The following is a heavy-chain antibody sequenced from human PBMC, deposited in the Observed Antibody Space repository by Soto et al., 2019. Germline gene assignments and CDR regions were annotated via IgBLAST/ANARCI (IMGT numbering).Heavy chain of an antibody. Sequence: QVQLVQSGAEVKKPGASVKVSCKASGYTFTSYGISWLRQAPGQGLEWMGWISGYNGNTDYAQKLQGRVTMTTDTSTSTAYMELRSLRSDDTAMYYCARDYDYVWGTYRHTFNYWGQGSLVTVSS. CDR3: ARDYDYVWGTYRHTFNY. CDR2: ISGYNGNT. V-gene: IGHV1-18*01. D-gene: IGHD3-16*02. CDR1: GYTFTSYG. J-gene: IGHJ4*02.